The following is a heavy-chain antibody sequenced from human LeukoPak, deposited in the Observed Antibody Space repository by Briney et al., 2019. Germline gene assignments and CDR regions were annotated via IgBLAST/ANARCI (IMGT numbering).Heavy chain of an antibody. Sequence: ASVKVSCKASGYTFTSYHIDWVRQAPGQGPEWMGWMNAKSGHTGYAQNLEGRVTMTRDTSTNTAYMELRSLRSKDTAVYFCARGMFDNSGHYYYFYYALDVWGQGTTVTVSS. D-gene: IGHD3-22*01. CDR2: MNAKSGHT. CDR1: GYTFTSYH. V-gene: IGHV1-8*01. CDR3: ARGMFDNSGHYYYFYYALDV. J-gene: IGHJ6*02.